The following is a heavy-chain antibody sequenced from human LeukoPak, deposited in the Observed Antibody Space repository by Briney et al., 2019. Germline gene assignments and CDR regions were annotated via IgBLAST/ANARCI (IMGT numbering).Heavy chain of an antibody. V-gene: IGHV4-59*01. CDR3: ARNYDFWSGYPYYFDY. Sequence: SETLSLTCTVSGGSISSYYWSWIRQPPGKGLEWIGYIYYSGSTNYNPSLKSRVTISVDTSKNQFSLKLSPVTAADTAVYYCARNYDFWSGYPYYFDYWGQGTLVTVSS. J-gene: IGHJ4*02. CDR2: IYYSGST. D-gene: IGHD3-3*01. CDR1: GGSISSYY.